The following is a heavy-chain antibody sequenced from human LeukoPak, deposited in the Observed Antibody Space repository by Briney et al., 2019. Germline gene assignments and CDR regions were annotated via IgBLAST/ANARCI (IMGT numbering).Heavy chain of an antibody. Sequence: GGSLRLSCAASGFTFSNYWMSWVRQAPGKGLEWVANINQDGSEIYYVDSVKGRFTISRDSAKNSLYLQINSLRAEDTAVYYCAKDAQRGFDYSNSLEHWGQGSLVIVSS. CDR3: AKDAQRGFDYSNSLEH. J-gene: IGHJ5*02. V-gene: IGHV3-7*01. CDR1: GFTFSNYW. D-gene: IGHD4-11*01. CDR2: INQDGSEI.